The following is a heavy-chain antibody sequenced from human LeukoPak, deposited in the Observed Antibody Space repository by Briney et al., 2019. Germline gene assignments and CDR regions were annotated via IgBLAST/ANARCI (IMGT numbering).Heavy chain of an antibody. CDR3: ARQGIGYDILTGYPH. V-gene: IGHV5-51*01. CDR2: IYPGDSDT. Sequence: GESLKLSCKGSGYSFSNSWMGWVRQMPGKGLEWMGIIYPGDSDTRYSPSFQGQVTISADKSISTAYLQWNSLTASDTAMYYCARQGIGYDILTGYPHWGQGTLVTVSS. D-gene: IGHD3-9*01. CDR1: GYSFSNSW. J-gene: IGHJ4*02.